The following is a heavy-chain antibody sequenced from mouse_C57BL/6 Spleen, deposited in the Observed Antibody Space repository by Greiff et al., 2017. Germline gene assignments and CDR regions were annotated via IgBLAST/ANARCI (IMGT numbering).Heavy chain of an antibody. CDR2: IYPSDSET. V-gene: IGHV1-61*01. CDR1: GYTFTSYW. Sequence: QVQLQQPGAELVRPGSSVKLSCKASGYTFTSYWMDWVKQRPGQGLEWIGNIYPSDSETHYNQKFKDKATLTVDKSSSTAYMPLISLTSEDSAVYYCARAYGSSYPPLYFDYWGQGTTLTVSS. J-gene: IGHJ2*01. CDR3: ARAYGSSYPPLYFDY. D-gene: IGHD1-1*01.